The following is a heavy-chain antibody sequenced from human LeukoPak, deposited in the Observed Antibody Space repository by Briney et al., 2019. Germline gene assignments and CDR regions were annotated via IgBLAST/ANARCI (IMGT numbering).Heavy chain of an antibody. J-gene: IGHJ5*02. V-gene: IGHV3-11*04. CDR2: ISSSGSSI. CDR3: ARQTAGFFDP. CDR1: GSTLSDYY. D-gene: IGHD6-19*01. Sequence: GGSLRLSCAASGSTLSDYYMSWIRQAPGKGLEWVSYISSSGSSIYYADSVKGRFTISRDNAKNSLNLQMNSLRAEDTAVYYCARQTAGFFDPWGQGTLVTVSS.